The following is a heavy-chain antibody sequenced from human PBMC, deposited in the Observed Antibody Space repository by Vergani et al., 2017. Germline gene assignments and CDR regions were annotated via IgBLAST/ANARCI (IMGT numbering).Heavy chain of an antibody. CDR2: ISGSGGST. CDR1: GFTFNHYA. Sequence: EVQLLESGGDLVQPGGSLRLSCAASGFTFNHYAMNWVRQAPGKGLEWVSGISGSGGSTYYAGSVKGRFTISRDSSKNTLYLKMNSHSAGDTAVYYCAKANPRNSGYDYRYYYRAMDVWGQGTTVTVSS. V-gene: IGHV3-23*01. J-gene: IGHJ6*02. D-gene: IGHD5-12*01. CDR3: AKANPRNSGYDYRYYYRAMDV.